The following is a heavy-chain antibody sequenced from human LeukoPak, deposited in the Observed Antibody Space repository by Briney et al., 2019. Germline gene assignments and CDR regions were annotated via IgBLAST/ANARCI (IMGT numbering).Heavy chain of an antibody. D-gene: IGHD6-13*01. CDR1: GFTVSSNY. CDR3: ARVYSSSWYSGYLYMDL. CDR2: ISYRSSDI. Sequence: PGGSLRLSCAASGFTVSSNYMSWVRQAPGKGLEWVSSISYRSSDIEYADSVKGRFTISRDNTKKSLYLQMSGLRAEDTAVYYCARVYSSSWYSGYLYMDLWGKGTTVTVSS. J-gene: IGHJ6*03. V-gene: IGHV3-21*01.